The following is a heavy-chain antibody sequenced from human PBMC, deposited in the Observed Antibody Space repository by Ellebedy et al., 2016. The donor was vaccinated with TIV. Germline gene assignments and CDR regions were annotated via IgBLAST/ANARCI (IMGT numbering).Heavy chain of an antibody. Sequence: ASVKVSCKASGYTFPIYDISWVRQAPGQGLEWMGWISTSNGNTVYAQKFQGRVTITRDTSASTAYMELSSLRSEDTAVYYCAREGLLGYYGMDVWGQGTTVTVSS. J-gene: IGHJ6*02. CDR3: AREGLLGYYGMDV. CDR2: ISTSNGNT. CDR1: GYTFPIYD. D-gene: IGHD1-26*01. V-gene: IGHV1-18*01.